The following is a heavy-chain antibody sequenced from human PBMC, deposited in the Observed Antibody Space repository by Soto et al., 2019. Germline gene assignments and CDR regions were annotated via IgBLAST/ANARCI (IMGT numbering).Heavy chain of an antibody. CDR2: IYYSGST. CDR3: ATPDYRSAAGFDY. Sequence: SETLSLTCTVSGGSISSSSYYWGWIRQPPGRGLEWIGSIYYSGSTYYNPSLKSRVTISVDTSKNQFSLKLSSVTAADTAVYYCATPDYRSAAGFDYWGQGTLVNVSS. J-gene: IGHJ4*02. V-gene: IGHV4-39*01. D-gene: IGHD6-13*01. CDR1: GGSISSSSYY.